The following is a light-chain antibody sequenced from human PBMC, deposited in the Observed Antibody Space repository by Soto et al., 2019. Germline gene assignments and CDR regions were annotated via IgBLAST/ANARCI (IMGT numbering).Light chain of an antibody. J-gene: IGLJ3*02. CDR3: SSFTGSNTWV. Sequence: QSALTQPPSVSGSLGQSVTISCTGTSSDFGRFNRVSWYQQTPGTAPKLKIYEVNNRPSGVPDRFSGSMSGRTASLTISGLQAEDEADYYCSSFTGSNTWVFGGGTKLTVL. CDR1: SSDFGRFNR. V-gene: IGLV2-18*02. CDR2: EVN.